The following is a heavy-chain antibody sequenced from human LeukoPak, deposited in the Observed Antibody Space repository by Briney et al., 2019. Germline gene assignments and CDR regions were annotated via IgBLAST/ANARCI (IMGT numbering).Heavy chain of an antibody. J-gene: IGHJ4*02. CDR3: GKQDTATATDYLDY. Sequence: GGSLRLSCGASGFTFSSYAMSWVRQAPGKGLEWVSSISGSGGSTYYADSVKGRFTISRDNSKNTLYLQMNSLRVEDTAIYYCGKQDTATATDYLDYWGQGTLVTVSS. CDR1: GFTFSSYA. D-gene: IGHD5-18*01. CDR2: ISGSGGST. V-gene: IGHV3-23*01.